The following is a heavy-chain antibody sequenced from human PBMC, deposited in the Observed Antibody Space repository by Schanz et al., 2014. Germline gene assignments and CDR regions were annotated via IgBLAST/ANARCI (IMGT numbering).Heavy chain of an antibody. CDR2: INSRSNFI. Sequence: VQLVESGGGLAQPGGSLRLSCAASGFTFSDYYMSWIRQAPKGLEWVSSINSRSNFIYYADSEKGRFTISRDSSSNTLYLQVNSLRPEDTAVYYCARALRHGYCNVVGCQNGGWFDIWGQGTLVIVSS. D-gene: IGHD2-2*03. V-gene: IGHV3-11*06. J-gene: IGHJ4*02. CDR1: GFTFSDYY. CDR3: ARALRHGYCNVVGCQNGGWFDI.